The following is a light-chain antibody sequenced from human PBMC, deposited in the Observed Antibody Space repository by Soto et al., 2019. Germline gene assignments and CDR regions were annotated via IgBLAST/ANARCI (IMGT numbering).Light chain of an antibody. J-gene: IGKJ5*01. CDR1: RTVHSN. CDR2: GAS. V-gene: IGKV3-20*01. CDR3: QQYDSSIT. Sequence: EFVLTQSPGSLSFSPGARATLSCRASRTVHSNVAWYQHKPGQAPRLLIYGASFRATGMPARFSGSGSGTDFTLTISRLEPEDFAVYYCQQYDSSITFGQGTRL.